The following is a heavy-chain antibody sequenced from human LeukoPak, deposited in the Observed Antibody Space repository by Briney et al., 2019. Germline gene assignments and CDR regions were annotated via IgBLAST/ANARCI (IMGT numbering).Heavy chain of an antibody. J-gene: IGHJ4*02. D-gene: IGHD6-19*01. CDR3: ARVRVVRQWLVQDFLL. CDR2: ISTYNGNT. V-gene: IGHV1-18*04. Sequence: GSGVKLSCTSSGYTFTSYGISWVRQAPGQVLEWMGWISTYNGNTNYAQKLQGRVTMTTDTSTSTAYMELRSLRYDDTAVYYCARVRVVRQWLVQDFLLWGQGTLVTVSS. CDR1: GYTFTSYG.